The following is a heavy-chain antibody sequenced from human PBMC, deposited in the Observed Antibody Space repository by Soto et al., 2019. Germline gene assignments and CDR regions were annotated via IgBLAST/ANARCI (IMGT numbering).Heavy chain of an antibody. J-gene: IGHJ5*02. D-gene: IGHD6-19*01. Sequence: SDTLSPSVIVPGAANSCYYWSWIRQPAGKELEWIGRIYSDGTTNYNPSLKGRGTMSVDTSKKQISLKLTSVTAADTAMYYCARDRRYGAGSLGSWGQ. CDR1: GAANSCYY. CDR3: ARDRRYGAGSLGS. V-gene: IGHV4-4*07. CDR2: IYSDGTT.